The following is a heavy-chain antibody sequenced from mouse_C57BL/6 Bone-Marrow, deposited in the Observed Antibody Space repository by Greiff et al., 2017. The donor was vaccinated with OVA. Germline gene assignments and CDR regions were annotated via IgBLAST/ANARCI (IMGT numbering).Heavy chain of an antibody. CDR3: ASAVFAY. V-gene: IGHV1-50*01. J-gene: IGHJ3*01. Sequence: QVQLKQPGAELVKPGASVKLSCKASGYTFTSYWMQWVKQRPGQGLEWIGEIDPSDSYTNYNQKFKGKATLTVDTSSSTAYMQLNSLTSEDSAVYYCASAVFAYWGQGNLVTVSA. CDR2: IDPSDSYT. CDR1: GYTFTSYW.